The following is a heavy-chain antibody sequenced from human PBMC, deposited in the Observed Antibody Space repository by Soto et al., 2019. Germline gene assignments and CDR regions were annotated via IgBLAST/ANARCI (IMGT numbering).Heavy chain of an antibody. J-gene: IGHJ4*02. CDR3: ASNTHSSSWSHFAS. V-gene: IGHV4-59*01. D-gene: IGHD6-13*01. Sequence: SETLSLTCTVSGGSISSYYWSWIRQPPGKGLEWIGYIYYSGSTNYNPSLKSRVTISVDTSKNQFSLKLSSVTAADTAVYYCASNTHSSSWSHFASWGQGTLVTVSS. CDR1: GGSISSYY. CDR2: IYYSGST.